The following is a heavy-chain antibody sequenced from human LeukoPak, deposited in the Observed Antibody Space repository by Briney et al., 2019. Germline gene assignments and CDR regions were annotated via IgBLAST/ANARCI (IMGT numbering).Heavy chain of an antibody. CDR3: ARGGTPGYSSGRIDY. Sequence: GGSLSLSCVASGFTVSSNYMSWVRQAPGKGLEWVSVIYSAGNTYYADSVKGRFTISRHNSENTLYLHMNSLRVEDTAVYFCARGGTPGYSSGRIDYWGQGTLVTVSS. V-gene: IGHV3-53*04. J-gene: IGHJ4*02. CDR1: GFTVSSNY. CDR2: IYSAGNT. D-gene: IGHD6-19*01.